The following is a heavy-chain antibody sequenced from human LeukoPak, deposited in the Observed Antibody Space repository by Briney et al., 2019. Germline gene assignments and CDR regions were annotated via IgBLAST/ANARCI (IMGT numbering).Heavy chain of an antibody. CDR3: ARGGDDSGTYYLDY. D-gene: IGHD3-10*01. Sequence: PGSSLGLSCAASGFTFSSSTMHWARQAPGKGLVWVAVISYDGSNKYYADSVKGRFTFSRDNSKNTLYLQMNSLRAEDTAVYFCARGGDDSGTYYLDYWGQGTLVTVSS. CDR1: GFTFSSST. J-gene: IGHJ4*02. CDR2: ISYDGSNK. V-gene: IGHV3-30-3*01.